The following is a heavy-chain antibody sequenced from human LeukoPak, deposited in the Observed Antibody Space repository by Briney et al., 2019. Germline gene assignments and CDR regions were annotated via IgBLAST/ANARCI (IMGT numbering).Heavy chain of an antibody. CDR3: ARDYSRQQLVPGY. CDR2: INPNSGGT. V-gene: IGHV1-2*02. CDR1: GYTFTGYY. J-gene: IGHJ4*02. Sequence: ASVKVSCKASGYTFTGYYMHWMRQAPRQGLEWMGWINPNSGGTNYAQKFQGRVTMTRDTSISTAYMELSRLRSDDTAVYYCARDYSRQQLVPGYWGQGTLVTVSS. D-gene: IGHD6-13*01.